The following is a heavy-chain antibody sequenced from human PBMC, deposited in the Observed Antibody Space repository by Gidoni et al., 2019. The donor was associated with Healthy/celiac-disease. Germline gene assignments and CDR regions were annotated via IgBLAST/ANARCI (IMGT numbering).Heavy chain of an antibody. CDR1: GGTFSSDA. D-gene: IGHD3-22*01. V-gene: IGHV1-69*01. Sequence: QVQLVQSEAEVKKPGSSVQVSCKASGGTFSSDAISWVRQAPGQGLEWLGGIIPIFGTANYAQKFQGRVTITADESTSTVYMELSSLRSEDTAVYYCALDYYDRFLNWFDPWGQGTLVTVSS. CDR3: ALDYYDRFLNWFDP. CDR2: IIPIFGTA. J-gene: IGHJ5*02.